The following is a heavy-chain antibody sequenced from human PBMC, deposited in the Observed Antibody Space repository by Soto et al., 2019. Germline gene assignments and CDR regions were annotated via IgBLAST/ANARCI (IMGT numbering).Heavy chain of an antibody. CDR3: AKEADYASGNPNDY. D-gene: IGHD3-10*01. V-gene: IGHV3-23*01. Sequence: GGSLRLSCAASGFTFSSYAMSWVRQAPGKGLEWVSSITGSGASTYYPDAVKGRFTISRDNFKATLYLQMNGLRAEDTAVYYCAKEADYASGNPNDYWGQGILVTVSS. CDR1: GFTFSSYA. J-gene: IGHJ4*02. CDR2: ITGSGAST.